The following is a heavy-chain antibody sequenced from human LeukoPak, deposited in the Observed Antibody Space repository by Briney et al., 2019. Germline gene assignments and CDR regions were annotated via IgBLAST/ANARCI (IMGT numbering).Heavy chain of an antibody. CDR3: AKTYSRESGYDFFFHY. J-gene: IGHJ4*02. D-gene: IGHD5-12*01. CDR1: GFTVSSNY. Sequence: PGGSLRLSCAASGFTVSSNYMNWVRQAPGKGLDWVSAISYDGKNIHYADSVKGRFTISRDNSRNTVYLQMNSLRVEDTAVYYCAKTYSRESGYDFFFHYWGQGTRVTVSS. CDR2: ISYDGKNI. V-gene: IGHV3-30*18.